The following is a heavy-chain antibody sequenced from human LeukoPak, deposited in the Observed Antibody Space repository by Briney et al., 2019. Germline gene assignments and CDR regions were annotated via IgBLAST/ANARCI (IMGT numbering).Heavy chain of an antibody. CDR2: INHSGST. CDR1: GGSFSGYY. CDR3: ARSLTRGYFDY. D-gene: IGHD1-26*01. Sequence: SETLSLTCAVYGGSFSGYYWSWIRQPPGKGLEWIGEINHSGSTNYNPSLKSRVTISVDTSKDQFSLKLSSVTAADTAVYYCARSLTRGYFDYWGQGTLVTVSS. J-gene: IGHJ4*02. V-gene: IGHV4-34*01.